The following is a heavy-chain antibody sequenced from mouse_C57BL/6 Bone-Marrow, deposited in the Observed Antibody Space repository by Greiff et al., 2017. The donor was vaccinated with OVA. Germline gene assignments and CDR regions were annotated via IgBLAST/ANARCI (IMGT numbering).Heavy chain of an antibody. CDR3: ASAVVATGGY. CDR1: GYSFTGYY. J-gene: IGHJ2*01. Sequence: VQLKESGPELVKPGASVKISRKASGYSFTGYYMNWVKQSPEKSLEWIGEINPSTGGTTYNQKFKAKATLTVDKSSSTAYMQLKSLTSEDSAVYYCASAVVATGGYWGQGTTLTVSS. V-gene: IGHV1-42*01. D-gene: IGHD1-1*01. CDR2: INPSTGGT.